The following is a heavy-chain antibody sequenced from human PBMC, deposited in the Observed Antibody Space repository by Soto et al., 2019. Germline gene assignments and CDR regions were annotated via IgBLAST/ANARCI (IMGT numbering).Heavy chain of an antibody. CDR3: AKEHWECLH. Sequence: GGSLRLSCAASGFTFSSYALSWVRQTPGKGLEWVSAISGSGDTTYYADSVKGRFTISRDNSKNTLYLQMNSLRAEDTAVYYCAKEHWECLHWGQGSMGRVSA. CDR2: ISGSGDTT. J-gene: IGHJ4*02. V-gene: IGHV3-23*01. D-gene: IGHD1-26*01. CDR1: GFTFSSYA.